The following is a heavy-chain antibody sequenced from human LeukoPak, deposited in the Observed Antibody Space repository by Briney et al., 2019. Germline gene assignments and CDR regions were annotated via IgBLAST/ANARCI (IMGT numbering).Heavy chain of an antibody. V-gene: IGHV3-11*04. CDR3: ARDRLAYYYDSSGPPTY. CDR2: IRSSGSTI. D-gene: IGHD3-22*01. CDR1: GFTFSDYY. J-gene: IGHJ4*02. Sequence: NPGGSLRLSCAASGFTFSDYYMSWIRQAPGKGLEWVSYIRSSGSTIYYADSVKGRFTISRDNAKNSLYLQMNSLRAEDTAVYYCARDRLAYYYDSSGPPTYWGQGTLVTVSS.